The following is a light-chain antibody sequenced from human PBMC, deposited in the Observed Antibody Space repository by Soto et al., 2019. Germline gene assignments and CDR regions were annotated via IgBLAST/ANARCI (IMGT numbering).Light chain of an antibody. J-gene: IGKJ4*01. CDR2: DAS. Sequence: ETVMTQSPDTLSVSPGESATLSCRASQSVSSYLAWYQQRPGQAPRLLIYDASNRATGIPARFSGSGSGTDFTLTISSLEPEDFAVYYCQQRRTWPLTFGGGTKVDIK. V-gene: IGKV3-11*01. CDR3: QQRRTWPLT. CDR1: QSVSSY.